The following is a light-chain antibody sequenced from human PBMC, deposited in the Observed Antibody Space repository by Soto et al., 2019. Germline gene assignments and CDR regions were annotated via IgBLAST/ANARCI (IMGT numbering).Light chain of an antibody. Sequence: QSVLTQPASVSGSPGQSITISCTGSNSDVGSFDLVSWFQQYPGKAPKLILYEVSKRPLGVSNRFSGSKSGYTASLTISGLQAEDEGDYYCCSYADTLTLSVFGTGTQLTVL. CDR3: CSYADTLTLSV. V-gene: IGLV2-23*02. J-gene: IGLJ1*01. CDR1: NSDVGSFDL. CDR2: EVS.